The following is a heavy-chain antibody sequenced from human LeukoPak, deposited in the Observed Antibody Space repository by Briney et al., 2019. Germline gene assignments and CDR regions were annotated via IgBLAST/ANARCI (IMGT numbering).Heavy chain of an antibody. V-gene: IGHV4-59*12. CDR3: ARSYIGTYLFDY. CDR2: IYHSGST. J-gene: IGHJ4*02. D-gene: IGHD1-26*01. CDR1: GGSISSYY. Sequence: SETLSLTCTVSGGSISSYYWGWIRQPPGKGLEWIGNIYHSGSTYYNPSLLGRVTISVDPSNNQFSLKLTSVTAADTAVYYCARSYIGTYLFDYWGQGTLVTVSS.